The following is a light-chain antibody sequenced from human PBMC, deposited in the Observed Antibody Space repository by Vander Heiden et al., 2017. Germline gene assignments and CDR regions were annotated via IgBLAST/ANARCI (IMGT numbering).Light chain of an antibody. CDR1: SSNIGAGYD. Sequence: QSVLTQPPSVSGAPGQRVTISCTESSSNIGAGYDVHWYQQLPGTAPKLLIFGNSNRPSGVPDRFSGSNSGTSASLAITGLQAEDEADYYCQSYDSSLTSHVFGTGTKVTVL. J-gene: IGLJ1*01. CDR2: GNS. V-gene: IGLV1-40*01. CDR3: QSYDSSLTSHV.